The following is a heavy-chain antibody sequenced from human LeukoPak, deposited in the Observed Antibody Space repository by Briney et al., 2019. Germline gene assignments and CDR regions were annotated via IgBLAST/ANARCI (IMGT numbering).Heavy chain of an antibody. CDR2: ISGSGGST. CDR1: GFTFSSYA. V-gene: IGHV3-23*01. CDR3: AKDSSSWYVEFADY. D-gene: IGHD6-13*01. J-gene: IGHJ4*02. Sequence: GGSLRLSCAASGFTFSSYAMSWVRQAPGKGLEWVSAISGSGGSTYYADSVKGRFTISRDNSKNTLYLQMNSLRAEDTAVYYCAKDSSSWYVEFADYWGQGTLVTVSS.